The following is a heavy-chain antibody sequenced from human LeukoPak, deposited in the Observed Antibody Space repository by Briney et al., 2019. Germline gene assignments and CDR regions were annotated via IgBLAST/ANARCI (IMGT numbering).Heavy chain of an antibody. CDR2: ISGSGGST. V-gene: IGHV3-23*01. CDR1: GFTFSSYA. J-gene: IGHJ4*02. CDR3: ASSGSYRFDY. D-gene: IGHD1-26*01. Sequence: GGSLRLSCAASGFTFSSYAMSWVRQAPGKGLEWVSAISGSGGSTYYADSVKGRFTISRDNSKNTLYLQMNSLRDEDTAVYYCASSGSYRFDYWGQGTLVTVSS.